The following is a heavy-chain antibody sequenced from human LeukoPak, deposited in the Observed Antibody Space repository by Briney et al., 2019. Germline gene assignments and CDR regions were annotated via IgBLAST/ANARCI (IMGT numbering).Heavy chain of an antibody. V-gene: IGHV3-11*04. CDR3: AREMSGWSEYYFDY. CDR2: ISSSGSTI. CDR1: GFTFSDYY. D-gene: IGHD6-19*01. J-gene: IGHJ4*02. Sequence: GGSLRLSCAASGFTFSDYYMSWIRQAPGKGLEWVSYISSSGSTIYYADSVKGRFTISRDNAKNSLYLHMNSLRAEEPAWYYCAREMSGWSEYYFDYWGQGTLVTVSS.